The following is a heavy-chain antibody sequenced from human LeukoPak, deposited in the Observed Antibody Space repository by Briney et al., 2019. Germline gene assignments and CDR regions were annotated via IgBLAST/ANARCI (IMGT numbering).Heavy chain of an antibody. V-gene: IGHV3-20*04. CDR2: INWNGGST. Sequence: GGSLRLSCASSGFTFNNYAMTWVRQAPGKGLEWVSGINWNGGSTGYADSVKGRFTISRDNAKNSLYLQMKSLRAEDTALYYCARVKGYAAGIIDYWGQGTLVTVSS. CDR3: ARVKGYAAGIIDY. J-gene: IGHJ4*02. CDR1: GFTFNNYA. D-gene: IGHD6-19*01.